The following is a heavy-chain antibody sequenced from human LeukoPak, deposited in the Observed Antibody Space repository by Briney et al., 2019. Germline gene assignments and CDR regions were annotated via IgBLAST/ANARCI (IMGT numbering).Heavy chain of an antibody. CDR2: INPNSGGT. Sequence: ASVKVSCKASGYRFTGYYLHWVRQAPGQGLEWMGRINPNSGGTDYAEKFQGRVTMTRDTSIGTAYMEVSRLIYDDTAVYYCARDFSLWFDYWGQGTLVTVSS. V-gene: IGHV1-2*06. D-gene: IGHD3-10*01. CDR1: GYRFTGYY. CDR3: ARDFSLWFDY. J-gene: IGHJ4*02.